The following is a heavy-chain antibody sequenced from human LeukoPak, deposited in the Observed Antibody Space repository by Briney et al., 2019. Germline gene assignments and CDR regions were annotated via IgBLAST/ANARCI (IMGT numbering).Heavy chain of an antibody. V-gene: IGHV4-39*07. CDR1: GGSISGTNYY. CDR2: IYYNGHT. CDR3: ARRPERWLQRGFDY. Sequence: SETLSLTCTVSGGSISGTNYYWGWIRQPPGKGLEWIGSIYYNGHTYSNPSLESRVTISVDTSKNQFSLKLSSVTAADTAVYYCARRPERWLQRGFDYWGQGTLVTVSS. D-gene: IGHD5-24*01. J-gene: IGHJ4*02.